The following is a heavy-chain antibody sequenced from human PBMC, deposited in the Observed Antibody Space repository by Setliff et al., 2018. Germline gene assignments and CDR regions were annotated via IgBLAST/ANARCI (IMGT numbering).Heavy chain of an antibody. D-gene: IGHD5-18*01. CDR3: ARSPGWIPWFDS. Sequence: GGSLILSCAASGFTFSSYEMNWVRQAPGKGLEWVSYISSSGSTIYYADSVKGRFTISRDNAKTSLYLQMDSLRAEDTAVYFCARSPGWIPWFDSWGQGTLVTVSS. CDR1: GFTFSSYE. V-gene: IGHV3-48*03. J-gene: IGHJ5*01. CDR2: ISSSGSTI.